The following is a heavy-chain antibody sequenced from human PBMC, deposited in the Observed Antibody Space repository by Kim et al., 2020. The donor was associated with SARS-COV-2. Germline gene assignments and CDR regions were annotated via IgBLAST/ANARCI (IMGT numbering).Heavy chain of an antibody. V-gene: IGHV3-30*02. D-gene: IGHD2-2*02. CDR3: AKSSVPAAIPWSYYYGMDV. J-gene: IGHJ6*02. Sequence: GRFTISRDNSKDTLYLPMNSLRAEDTAVYYCAKSSVPAAIPWSYYYGMDVWGQGTTVTVSS.